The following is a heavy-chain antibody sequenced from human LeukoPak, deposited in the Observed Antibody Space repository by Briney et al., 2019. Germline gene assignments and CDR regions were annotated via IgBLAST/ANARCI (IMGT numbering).Heavy chain of an antibody. J-gene: IGHJ3*02. Sequence: GGSLRLSCAASGFTFSSYAMSWVRQAPGKGLEWVSAISGSGGSTYYADSVKGRFTISRDNSKNTLYLQMKSLRAEDTAVYYCAKSLIVVVPAARSLDAFDIWGQGTMVTVSS. CDR3: AKSLIVVVPAARSLDAFDI. V-gene: IGHV3-23*01. CDR1: GFTFSSYA. CDR2: ISGSGGST. D-gene: IGHD2-2*01.